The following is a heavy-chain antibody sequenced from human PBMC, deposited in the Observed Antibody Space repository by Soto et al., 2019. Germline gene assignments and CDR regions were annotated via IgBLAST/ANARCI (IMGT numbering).Heavy chain of an antibody. CDR3: AKDRRIFGVVIMTSIDY. CDR2: ISYDGSNK. D-gene: IGHD3-3*01. Sequence: APGKGLEWVAVISYDGSNKYYADSVKGRFTISRDNSKNTLYLQMNSLRAEDTAVYYCAKDRRIFGVVIMTSIDYWGQGTLVTVSS. V-gene: IGHV3-30*18. J-gene: IGHJ4*02.